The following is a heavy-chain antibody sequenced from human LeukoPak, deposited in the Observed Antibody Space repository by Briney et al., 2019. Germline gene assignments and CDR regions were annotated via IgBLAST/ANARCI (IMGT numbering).Heavy chain of an antibody. Sequence: GGSLRLSCAVSGLTFSSYAMNWVRQAPGKGLEWVSGISGSGGSTYYADSVKGRFTISRDNSKNTLYLQMNSLRAEDTAVYYCAKDQRDYSGSGSDYWGQGTLVTVSS. V-gene: IGHV3-23*01. D-gene: IGHD3-10*01. J-gene: IGHJ4*02. CDR2: ISGSGGST. CDR3: AKDQRDYSGSGSDY. CDR1: GLTFSSYA.